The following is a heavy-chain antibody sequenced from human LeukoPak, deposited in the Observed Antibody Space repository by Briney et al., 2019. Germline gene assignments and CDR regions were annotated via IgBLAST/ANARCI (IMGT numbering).Heavy chain of an antibody. CDR3: ARVDPGMQQLVPGPY. D-gene: IGHD6-13*01. CDR2: INPSGGST. J-gene: IGHJ4*02. CDR1: GYTFTSNY. V-gene: IGHV1-46*01. Sequence: ASVKVSCKASGYTFTSNYMHWVRQAPGQGLEWMGIINPSGGSTIYAQKFQGRVTMTRDTSTSTVYMELRSLRSDDTAVYYCARVDPGMQQLVPGPYWGQGTLVTVSS.